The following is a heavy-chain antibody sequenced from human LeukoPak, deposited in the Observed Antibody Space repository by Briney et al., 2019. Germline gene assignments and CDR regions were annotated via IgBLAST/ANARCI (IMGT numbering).Heavy chain of an antibody. Sequence: ASVKVSCKASGYTFTDYYMHWVRQAPGQGLEWMGWINPNSGGTNYAQKFQGRVTMTRDTSISTAYMELSRLRSDDTAVYYCARDSKYQLPLADYWGQGTLVTVSS. D-gene: IGHD2-2*01. CDR1: GYTFTDYY. J-gene: IGHJ4*02. CDR3: ARDSKYQLPLADY. CDR2: INPNSGGT. V-gene: IGHV1-2*02.